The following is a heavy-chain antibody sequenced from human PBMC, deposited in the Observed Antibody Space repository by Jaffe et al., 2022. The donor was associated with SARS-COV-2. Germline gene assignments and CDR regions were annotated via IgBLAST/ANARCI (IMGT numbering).Heavy chain of an antibody. V-gene: IGHV3-11*01. D-gene: IGHD6-19*01. CDR2: ISSSGVST. J-gene: IGHJ5*02. CDR1: GFIFSDYY. Sequence: VQLVESGGGLVKPGGSLRLSCAASGFIFSDYYMGWIRQAPGKGLEWLSYISSSGVSTYYADSVKGRFTISRDNAKKSLYLHMSSLRADDTAMYYCARAVAGTGWFDPWGQGTLVTVSS. CDR3: ARAVAGTGWFDP.